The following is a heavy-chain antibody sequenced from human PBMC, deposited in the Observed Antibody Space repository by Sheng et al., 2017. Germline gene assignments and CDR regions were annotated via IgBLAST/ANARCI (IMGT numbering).Heavy chain of an antibody. CDR3: VRDWAFXGYD. J-gene: IGHJ4*02. V-gene: IGHV3-74*01. D-gene: IGHD5-12*01. CDR1: GLSFSSSW. CDR2: INSDGSTT. Sequence: EVQLVESGGGLVQPGGSLRLSCAASGLSFSSSWMHWVRQAPGKGLVWVSHINSDGSTTTYVDSVKGRFTISRDNAKSTVYLQMTSLRVDDTAVYYCVRDWAFXGYDWGQGTLGLRLL.